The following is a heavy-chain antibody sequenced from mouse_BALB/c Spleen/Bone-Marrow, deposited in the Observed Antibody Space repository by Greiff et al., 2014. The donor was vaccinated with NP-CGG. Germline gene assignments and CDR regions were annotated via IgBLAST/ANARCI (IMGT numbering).Heavy chain of an antibody. J-gene: IGHJ4*01. CDR3: ARRYNYYYMDY. D-gene: IGHD1-1*01. V-gene: IGHV1-74*01. Sequence: QVQLQQSGAELVKPGASVKLSCKASGYTFTSYWMNWIKQSPEQGLEWIGSIDRYDSDTHYNQKFKDKAILTVDKSSSTAYMQHSSMTSEDSAVYYCARRYNYYYMDYWGQGTSLTVSS. CDR2: IDRYDSDT. CDR1: GYTFTSYW.